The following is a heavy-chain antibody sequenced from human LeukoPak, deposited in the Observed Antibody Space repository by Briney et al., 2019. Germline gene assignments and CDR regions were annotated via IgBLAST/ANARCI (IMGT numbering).Heavy chain of an antibody. CDR1: GFSFSSYG. V-gene: IGHV3-23*01. J-gene: IGHJ4*02. CDR2: ISDSGANT. Sequence: GGSLRLSCVASGFSFSSYGMNWVRQAPGKGLEWVSTISDSGANTHYADSVKGRFTISRDNSKSTLYLQMNSLRAEDTAVYYCARRPYRSGRGGYFFDYWGQGTLVTVSS. CDR3: ARRPYRSGRGGYFFDY. D-gene: IGHD3-22*01.